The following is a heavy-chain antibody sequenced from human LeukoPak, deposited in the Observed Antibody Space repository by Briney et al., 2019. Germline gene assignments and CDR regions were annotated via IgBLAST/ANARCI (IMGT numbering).Heavy chain of an antibody. J-gene: IGHJ3*01. CDR2: ISSSSSTI. CDR3: VRVGGAFDL. CDR1: GFTFSSYS. V-gene: IGHV3-48*01. D-gene: IGHD3-16*01. Sequence: GGSLRLSCAASGFTFSSYSMNWVRQAPGKGLEWVSYISSSSSTIYYADSVKGRFTISRDNAKKSLYMQMNSLRAEDTAVYYCVRVGGAFDLWGQGTRVSVSS.